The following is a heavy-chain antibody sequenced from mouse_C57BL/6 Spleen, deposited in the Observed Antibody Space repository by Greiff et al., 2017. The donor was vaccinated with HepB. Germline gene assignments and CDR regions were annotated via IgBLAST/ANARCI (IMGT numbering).Heavy chain of an antibody. Sequence: QVQLKESGAELAKPGASVKLSCKASGYTFTSYWMHWVKQRPGQGLEWIGYINPSSGYTKYNQKFKDKATLTADKSSSTAYMQLSSLKYEDSAVYYGARDYGYDGYYFDYWGQGTTLTVSS. J-gene: IGHJ2*01. V-gene: IGHV1-7*01. CDR3: ARDYGYDGYYFDY. CDR2: INPSSGYT. CDR1: GYTFTSYW. D-gene: IGHD2-2*01.